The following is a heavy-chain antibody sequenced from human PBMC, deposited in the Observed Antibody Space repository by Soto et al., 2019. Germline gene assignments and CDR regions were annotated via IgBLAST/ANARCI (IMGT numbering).Heavy chain of an antibody. CDR3: ARTTYGDVAYYYYGMDV. D-gene: IGHD4-17*01. J-gene: IGHJ6*02. CDR2: IYYSGST. V-gene: IGHV4-59*01. CDR1: GGSISSYY. Sequence: LSLTCTVSGGSISSYYWSWIRQPPGKGLEWIGYIYYSGSTNYNPSLKSRVTISVDTSKNQFSLKLSSVTAADTAVYYCARTTYGDVAYYYYGMDVWGQGTTVTVSS.